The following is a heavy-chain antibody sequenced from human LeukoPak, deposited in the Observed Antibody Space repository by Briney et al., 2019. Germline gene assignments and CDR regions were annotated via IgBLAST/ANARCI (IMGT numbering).Heavy chain of an antibody. CDR2: INHSGST. V-gene: IGHV4-34*01. D-gene: IGHD3-3*01. CDR1: GGSFSGYY. Sequence: SETLSLTCAVYGGSFSGYYWSWIRQPPGKGLEWIGEINHSGSTNYNPSLKSRVTISVDTSKNQFSLKLSSVIAADTAVYYCARGWVTRGRYDFWSGYPYYFDYWGQGTLVTVSS. J-gene: IGHJ4*02. CDR3: ARGWVTRGRYDFWSGYPYYFDY.